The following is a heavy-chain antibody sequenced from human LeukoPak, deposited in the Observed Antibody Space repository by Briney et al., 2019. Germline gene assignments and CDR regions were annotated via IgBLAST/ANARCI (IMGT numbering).Heavy chain of an antibody. CDR2: ISAYNGNT. D-gene: IGHD3-10*01. CDR1: GYTFTSYA. Sequence: ASVKVSCKASGYTFTSYAMNWVRQAPGQGLEWMGWISAYNGNTNYEQKLQGRVTMTTDTSTSTAYMELRSLRSDDTAVYYCARLHSRRVTMVRGATYDYWGQGTLVTVSS. CDR3: ARLHSRRVTMVRGATYDY. V-gene: IGHV1-18*01. J-gene: IGHJ4*02.